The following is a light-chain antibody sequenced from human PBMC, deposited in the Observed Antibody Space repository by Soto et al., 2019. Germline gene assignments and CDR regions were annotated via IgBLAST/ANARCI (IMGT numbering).Light chain of an antibody. J-gene: IGLJ2*01. CDR3: SSYAGSNNLV. CDR2: EVS. Sequence: QSVLTQPPSASGSPGQSVTISCTGTSSDVGGYNYVSWYQQHPGKAPKLMLYEVSKRPSGVPDRGSGSKSGNTASLTVSGLQAEDEADYYCSSYAGSNNLVFGGGTKLTVL. CDR1: SSDVGGYNY. V-gene: IGLV2-8*01.